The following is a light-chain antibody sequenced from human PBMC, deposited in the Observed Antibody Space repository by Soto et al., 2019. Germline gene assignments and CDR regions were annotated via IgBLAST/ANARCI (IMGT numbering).Light chain of an antibody. CDR3: QQYYSYPRT. CDR2: AAS. V-gene: IGKV1-8*01. J-gene: IGKJ1*01. CDR1: QGISSY. Sequence: AILMSQSASAVSAPQGDRVTITCRASQGISSYLAWYQQKPGKAPKLLIYAASTLQSGVPSRFSGSGSGTDFTLTISCLQSEDFATYYCQQYYSYPRTFGQGTMV.